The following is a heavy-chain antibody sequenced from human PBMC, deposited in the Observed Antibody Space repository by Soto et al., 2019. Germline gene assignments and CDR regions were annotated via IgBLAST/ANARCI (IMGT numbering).Heavy chain of an antibody. V-gene: IGHV3-49*03. CDR1: GFTFGDFA. D-gene: IGHD2-15*01. J-gene: IGHJ6*03. CDR2: IRSKAYGGTT. CDR3: TRDRYCSGGSCYSYYIDV. Sequence: PGGSLRLSCIASGFTFGDFAMSWFRQAPGKGLEWVGFIRSKAYGGTTEYAASVKGRFTISRDDSKSIAYLQMNSLKTEDTAVYYCTRDRYCSGGSCYSYYIDVWGKGTTVTVSS.